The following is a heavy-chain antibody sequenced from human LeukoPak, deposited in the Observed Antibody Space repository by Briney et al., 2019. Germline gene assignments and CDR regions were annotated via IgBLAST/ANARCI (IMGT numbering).Heavy chain of an antibody. CDR3: AKGSISSGWY. Sequence: GGSLRLSCAASGFTFSSYAMSWVRQAPGKGLEWVSAISGGGSTTYYADSVKGRFTISRDNSKNTLYLQMNSLRAEDTAVYYCAKGSISSGWYWGQGTLVTVSS. CDR2: ISGGGSTT. J-gene: IGHJ4*02. CDR1: GFTFSSYA. V-gene: IGHV3-23*01. D-gene: IGHD6-19*01.